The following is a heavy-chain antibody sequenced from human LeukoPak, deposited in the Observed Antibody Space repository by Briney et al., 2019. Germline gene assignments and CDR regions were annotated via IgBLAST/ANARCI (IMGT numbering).Heavy chain of an antibody. CDR1: GFTFEDYA. V-gene: IGHV3-9*01. J-gene: IGHJ4*02. CDR2: INWNSAST. CDR3: VGGDY. Sequence: AGGSLRLSCAASGFTFEDYAMHWVRQAPGKGLEWVSGINWNSASTGYADSVKGRFTISRDNVMNSLYLQMNSLRPEDTALYYCVGGDYWGQGTLVTVSS.